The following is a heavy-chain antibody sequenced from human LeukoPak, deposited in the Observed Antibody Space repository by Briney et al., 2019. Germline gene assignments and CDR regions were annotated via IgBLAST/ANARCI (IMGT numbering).Heavy chain of an antibody. CDR3: AREHLEKYDFWSGYQYYFDY. CDR1: GFTVSSNY. V-gene: IGHV3-48*01. Sequence: GGSLRLSCAASGFTVSSNYMSWVRQAPGKGLEWVSYISSSSSTIYYADSVKGRFTISRDNAKNSLYLQMNSLRAEDTAVYYCAREHLEKYDFWSGYQYYFDYWGQGTLVTVSS. J-gene: IGHJ4*02. D-gene: IGHD3-3*01. CDR2: ISSSSSTI.